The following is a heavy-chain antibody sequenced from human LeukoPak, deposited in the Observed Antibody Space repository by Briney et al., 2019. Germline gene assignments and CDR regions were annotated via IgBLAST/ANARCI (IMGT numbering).Heavy chain of an antibody. CDR2: MYYSGNT. CDR1: GGSVSSGYDY. J-gene: IGHJ3*02. V-gene: IGHV4-39*07. CDR3: ARDCRIRSTCGLSAFDI. D-gene: IGHD2-15*01. Sequence: PSATLSLTCTVSGGSVSSGYDYWGWIRRPPGKGLEWIGSMYYSGNTYYNPSLKSRVTISVDTSKNQFSLKLSSMTAADTAVYYCARDCRIRSTCGLSAFDIWGQGTMVTVSS.